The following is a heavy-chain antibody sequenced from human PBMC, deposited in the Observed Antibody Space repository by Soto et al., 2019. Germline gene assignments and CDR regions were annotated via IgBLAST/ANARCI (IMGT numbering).Heavy chain of an antibody. D-gene: IGHD1-26*01. V-gene: IGHV3-74*01. CDR1: GFTFSSFW. CDR3: ARGAGGRYYNDY. CDR2: INFDGTRT. J-gene: IGHJ4*02. Sequence: EVQLVESGGGLVQPGGSLRLSCAASGFTFSSFWMHWVRQGPGKGLVWLSRINFDGTRTTYADSVKGRFTIYRDNAKDTVYLQMNSLRAEDTAVYYCARGAGGRYYNDYWGQGTLVTVSS.